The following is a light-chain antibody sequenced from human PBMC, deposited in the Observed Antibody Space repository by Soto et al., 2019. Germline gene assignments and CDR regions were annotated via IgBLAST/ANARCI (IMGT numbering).Light chain of an antibody. CDR1: QSVSSN. CDR2: GAS. Sequence: EIVLTQSPATLSLPPGEGATLSCRASQSVSSNLTWYQQKPGQAPRLLIYGASTRATGVPARFSGSGSGTEFTLTISSLQSEDFAVYYCQQYNDWWTFGQGTKVDNK. J-gene: IGKJ1*01. V-gene: IGKV3-15*01. CDR3: QQYNDWWT.